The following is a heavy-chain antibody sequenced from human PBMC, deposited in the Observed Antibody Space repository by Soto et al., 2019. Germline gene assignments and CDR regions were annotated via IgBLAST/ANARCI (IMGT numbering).Heavy chain of an antibody. D-gene: IGHD1-20*01. CDR2: IKPDGSEQ. CDR3: ARGNWNYYYGLDV. V-gene: IGHV3-7*01. Sequence: PGGSLRLSCAASEFTFDKYYMTWVRQAPGKGPEWVANIKPDGSEQYYVDSVKGRFTISRDNANNSLYLQMNSLRAEDTAVYFCARGNWNYYYGLDVWGQGNTVTVSS. CDR1: EFTFDKYY. J-gene: IGHJ6*02.